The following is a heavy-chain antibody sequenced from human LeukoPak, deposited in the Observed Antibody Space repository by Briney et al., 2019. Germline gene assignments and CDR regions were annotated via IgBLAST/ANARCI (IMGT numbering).Heavy chain of an antibody. CDR2: ISGSGGST. Sequence: GGSLRLSCAASGFTFSSYAMSWVRQAPGKGLEWVSAISGSGGSTYYADSVKGRFTISRDNSKNTLYLQMNSLRAENTAVYYCAKAPEAIAVAGDFDYWGQGTLVTVSS. J-gene: IGHJ4*02. D-gene: IGHD6-19*01. CDR1: GFTFSSYA. CDR3: AKAPEAIAVAGDFDY. V-gene: IGHV3-23*01.